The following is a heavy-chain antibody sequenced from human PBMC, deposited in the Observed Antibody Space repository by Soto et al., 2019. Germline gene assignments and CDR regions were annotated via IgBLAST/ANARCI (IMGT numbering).Heavy chain of an antibody. D-gene: IGHD2-2*01. CDR1: GGTFSDHG. CDR2: IIPIYGTT. J-gene: IGHJ6*02. Sequence: QVQLVQSGAEAKKPGSAVRVSCKASGGTFSDHGISWVRQAPGQGLEWMGGIIPIYGTTEYEQKFAARMSITADESTGTVYMELRNLRSEDTAVYFCAKIRSPPGRDCLRISCAHYYYYGMDVWVQGTTVTVSS. V-gene: IGHV1-69*12. CDR3: AKIRSPPGRDCLRISCAHYYYYGMDV.